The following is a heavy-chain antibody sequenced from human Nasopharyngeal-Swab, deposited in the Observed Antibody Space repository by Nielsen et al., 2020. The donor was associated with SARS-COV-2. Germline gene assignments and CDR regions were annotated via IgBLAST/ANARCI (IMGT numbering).Heavy chain of an antibody. J-gene: IGHJ4*02. D-gene: IGHD4-11*01. Sequence: GESLKISCAASGFTFSSYSMNWVRQAPGKGLEWVSSISSSSSYIYYADSVKGRFTISRDNAKNSLYLQMDSLRAEDTAVLYCARADAYSNYGSLDYWGQGTLVTVSS. CDR1: GFTFSSYS. CDR3: ARADAYSNYGSLDY. V-gene: IGHV3-21*01. CDR2: ISSSSSYI.